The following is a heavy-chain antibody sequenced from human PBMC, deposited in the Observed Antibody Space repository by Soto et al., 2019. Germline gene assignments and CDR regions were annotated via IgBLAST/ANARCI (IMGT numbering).Heavy chain of an antibody. CDR3: AGYSSSWYSDAFAI. D-gene: IGHD6-13*01. J-gene: IGHJ3*02. V-gene: IGHV4-59*01. CDR1: GGSISSYY. CDR2: IYYSGST. Sequence: SETLSLTCTVSGGSISSYYWSWIRQPPGKGLEWIGYIYYSGSTNYNPSLKSRVTISVDTSKNQFSLKLSSVTAADTAVYYCAGYSSSWYSDAFAIWGQGTMVTVSS.